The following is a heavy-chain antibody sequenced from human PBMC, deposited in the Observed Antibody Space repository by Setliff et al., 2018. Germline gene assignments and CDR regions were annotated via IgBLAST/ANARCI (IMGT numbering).Heavy chain of an antibody. J-gene: IGHJ6*03. D-gene: IGHD4-17*01. CDR3: ARRGYGVNSGYYYDYMDV. CDR2: IYTSGST. V-gene: IGHV4-4*08. Sequence: PSETLSLTCTVAGGSISSYYWSWIRQPPGKGLEWIGYIYTSGSTNYNPSLNSSVAISVDTSKNQFSLKLSSVTAADTAVYYCARRGYGVNSGYYYDYMDVWGKGTTVTVAS. CDR1: GGSISSYY.